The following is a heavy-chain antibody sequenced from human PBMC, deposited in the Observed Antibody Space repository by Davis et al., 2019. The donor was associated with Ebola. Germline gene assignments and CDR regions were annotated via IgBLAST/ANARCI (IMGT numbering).Heavy chain of an antibody. Sequence: GESLKISCAASGFTFSNAWMSWVRQAPGKGLEWVANIKQDGSEKYYVDSVKGRFTISRDNAKTSLYLQMNSLRAEDTAVYYCARSAPPGGWRDFWSGPYYYYDYGMDVWGQGTTVTVSS. D-gene: IGHD3-3*01. J-gene: IGHJ6*02. V-gene: IGHV3-7*01. CDR1: GFTFSNAW. CDR3: ARSAPPGGWRDFWSGPYYYYDYGMDV. CDR2: IKQDGSEK.